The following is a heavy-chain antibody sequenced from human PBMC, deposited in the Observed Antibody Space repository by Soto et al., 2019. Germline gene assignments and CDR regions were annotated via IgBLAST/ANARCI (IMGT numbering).Heavy chain of an antibody. J-gene: IGHJ6*02. D-gene: IGHD3-3*01. CDR1: GGSISSGDYY. Sequence: QVQLQESGPGLVKPSQTLSLTCTVSGGSISSGDYYWSWIRQPPGKGLEWIGYIYYSGSTYYNPSLKSRVPISVDTSQKQFSLKRSSVTAADPAVYYCARDGGVVTRCYGMDGWGQGTTVTVSS. CDR3: ARDGGVVTRCYGMDG. V-gene: IGHV4-30-4*01. CDR2: IYYSGST.